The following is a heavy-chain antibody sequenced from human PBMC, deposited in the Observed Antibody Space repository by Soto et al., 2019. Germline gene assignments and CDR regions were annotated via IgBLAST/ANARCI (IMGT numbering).Heavy chain of an antibody. J-gene: IGHJ5*02. Sequence: GGSLRLSCAASGFSFNKYGTHWVRQAPGKGLEWVAYVSSDGSNQYYADSVKGRFTISRDNSKSTLFLQLDSLRVDDTAVYYCAKDRVIQLLPIWPDPWGQGTLVTVSS. V-gene: IGHV3-30*18. CDR3: AKDRVIQLLPIWPDP. CDR2: VSSDGSNQ. CDR1: GFSFNKYG. D-gene: IGHD2-2*01.